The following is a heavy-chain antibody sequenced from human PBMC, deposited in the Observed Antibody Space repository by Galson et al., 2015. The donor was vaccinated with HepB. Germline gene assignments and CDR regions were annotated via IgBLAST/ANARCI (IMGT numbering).Heavy chain of an antibody. D-gene: IGHD2-2*01. CDR3: ARIDCSSTSCHFDY. Sequence: SVKVSCKASGYTFTSYDINWVRQATGQGLEWMGWMNPNSGNTGYAQKFQGRVTLTRNTSISTAYMELSSLRSEDTAVYYCARIDCSSTSCHFDYWGQGTLVTVSS. CDR1: GYTFTSYD. CDR2: MNPNSGNT. J-gene: IGHJ4*02. V-gene: IGHV1-8*01.